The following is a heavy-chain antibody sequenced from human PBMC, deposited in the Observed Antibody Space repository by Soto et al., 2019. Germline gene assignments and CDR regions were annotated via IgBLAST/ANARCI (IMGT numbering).Heavy chain of an antibody. D-gene: IGHD6-13*01. Sequence: SETLSVTCTVSGGSISSYYWSWIRQPPGKGLEWIGYIYYSGSTNYNPSLKSRVTISVDTSKNQFSLKLSSVTAADTAVYYCARVIAAAGTLFDYWGQGTLVTVS. CDR2: IYYSGST. CDR3: ARVIAAAGTLFDY. CDR1: GGSISSYY. V-gene: IGHV4-59*01. J-gene: IGHJ4*02.